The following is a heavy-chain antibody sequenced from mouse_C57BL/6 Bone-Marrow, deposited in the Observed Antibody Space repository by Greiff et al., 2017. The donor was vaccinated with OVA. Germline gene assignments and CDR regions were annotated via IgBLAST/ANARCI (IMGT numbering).Heavy chain of an antibody. D-gene: IGHD1-1*01. J-gene: IGHJ1*03. CDR3: AREDYYGSSYHWYFDV. Sequence: DVMLVESGGGLVQPGGSLKLSCAASGFTFSDYYMYWVRQTPEKRLEWVAYISNGGGSTYYPDTVKGRFTISRDNAKNTLYLQMSRLKSEDTAMYYCAREDYYGSSYHWYFDVWGTGTTVTVSS. V-gene: IGHV5-12*01. CDR1: GFTFSDYY. CDR2: ISNGGGST.